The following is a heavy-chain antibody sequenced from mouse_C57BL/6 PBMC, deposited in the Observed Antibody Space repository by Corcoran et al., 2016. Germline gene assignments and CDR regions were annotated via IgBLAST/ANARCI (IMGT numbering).Heavy chain of an antibody. CDR3: ARTTVVARDAMDY. CDR2: INTYSGVP. Sequence: QIQFVQSGPELKKPGETVKISCKASGYTFTTYGMSWVKQAPGKGLKWMGRINTYSGVPTYADDFKGRFAFSLETSASTAYLQINNLKNEDTATYFCARTTVVARDAMDYWGQGTSVTVSS. J-gene: IGHJ4*01. D-gene: IGHD1-1*01. V-gene: IGHV9-3*01. CDR1: GYTFTTYG.